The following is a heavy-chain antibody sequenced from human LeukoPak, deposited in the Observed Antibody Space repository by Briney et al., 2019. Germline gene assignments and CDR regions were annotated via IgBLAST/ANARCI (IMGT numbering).Heavy chain of an antibody. D-gene: IGHD1-7*01. J-gene: IGHJ5*02. V-gene: IGHV1-18*01. CDR3: ARVRALNYGWFDP. CDR1: GGTFSSYA. CDR2: ISAYNGNT. Sequence: GASVKVSCKASGGTFSSYAISWVRQAPGQGLEWMGWISAYNGNTNYAQKLQGRVTMTTDTSTSTAYMELRSLRSDDTAVYYCARVRALNYGWFDPWGQGTLVTVSS.